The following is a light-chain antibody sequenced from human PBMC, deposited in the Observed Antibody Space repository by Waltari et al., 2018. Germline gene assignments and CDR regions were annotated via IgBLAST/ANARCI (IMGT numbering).Light chain of an antibody. V-gene: IGKV3-15*01. CDR3: QQYNDWPRT. J-gene: IGKJ1*01. Sequence: EIVMTQSPAILSASPGERAPLSSRASQRFSTNLAWYQQKPGQAPRLLIYGASTRATGIPDRFSGSGSGTEFTLTISSLQSEDFVVYSCQQYNDWPRTFGQGTKVEIK. CDR2: GAS. CDR1: QRFSTN.